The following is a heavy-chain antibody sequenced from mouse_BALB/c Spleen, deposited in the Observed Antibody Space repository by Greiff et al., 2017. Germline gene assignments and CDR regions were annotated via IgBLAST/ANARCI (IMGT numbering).Heavy chain of an antibody. CDR1: GYTFTSYV. D-gene: IGHD1-1*01. V-gene: IGHV1-14*01. Sequence: VQLKESGPELVKPGASVKMSCKASGYTFTSYVMHWVKQKPGQGLEWIGYINPYNDGTKYNEKFKGKATLTSDKSSSTAYMELSSLTSEDSAVYYCARRGDYGSSYWYFDVWGAGTTVTVSS. CDR3: ARRGDYGSSYWYFDV. J-gene: IGHJ1*01. CDR2: INPYNDGT.